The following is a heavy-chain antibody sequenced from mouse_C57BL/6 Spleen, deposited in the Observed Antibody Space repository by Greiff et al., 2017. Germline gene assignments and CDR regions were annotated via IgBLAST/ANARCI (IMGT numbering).Heavy chain of an antibody. D-gene: IGHD1-1*01. CDR2: IDPEDGET. CDR1: GFNIKDYY. V-gene: IGHV14-2*01. CDR3: DRGSTVVTHLDD. Sequence: EVQLQQSGAELVKPGASVKLSCTASGFNIKDYYMHWVKQRTEQGLEWIGRIDPEDGETKYAPKFPGKATITADTSSNTAYLQLSSLTSADTDVNDCDRGSTVVTHLDDWGQGTTLTVSA. J-gene: IGHJ2*01.